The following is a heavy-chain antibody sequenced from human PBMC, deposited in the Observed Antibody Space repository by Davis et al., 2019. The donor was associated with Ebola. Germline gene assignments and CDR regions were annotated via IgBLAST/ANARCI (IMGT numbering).Heavy chain of an antibody. V-gene: IGHV1-46*01. CDR2: INPSGGST. CDR1: GYTFTTYY. D-gene: IGHD1-1*01. CDR3: ARAQFPTTSDH. Sequence: ASVKVSCKTSGYTFTTYYMHWVRQAPGQGLEWMGIINPSGGSTSYAQKFQGRVTMTRDTSTSTAYMEVGSLRSDDTAVYYCARAQFPTTSDHWGQGTLVTVSS. J-gene: IGHJ4*02.